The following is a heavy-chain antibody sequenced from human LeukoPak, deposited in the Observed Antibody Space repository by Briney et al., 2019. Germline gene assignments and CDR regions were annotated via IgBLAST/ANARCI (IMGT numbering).Heavy chain of an antibody. D-gene: IGHD1-26*01. J-gene: IGHJ3*01. V-gene: IGHV3-48*03. CDR3: ARDRSYSGSSGYAFDV. CDR2: ISTGGTTI. Sequence: GGSLRLSCAASGFTFSSYEMNWVRQAPGKGLEWVSYISTGGTTIYYADSVKGRFTISRDNAKKSLYLQMNSLRAEDTAVYYCARDRSYSGSSGYAFDVWGQGTMVTVSS. CDR1: GFTFSSYE.